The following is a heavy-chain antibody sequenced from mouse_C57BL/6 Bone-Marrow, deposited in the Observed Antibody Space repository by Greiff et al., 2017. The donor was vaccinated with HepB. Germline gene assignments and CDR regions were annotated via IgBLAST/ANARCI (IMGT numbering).Heavy chain of an antibody. CDR2: SRNKANDYTT. Sequence: EVQLVESGGGLVQSGRSLRLSCATSGFTFSDFYMEWVRQAPGKGLEWIAASRNKANDYTTEYSASVKGRFIVSRDTSQSILYLQMNALRAEDTAIYYCARDPGYFDVWGTGTTVTVSS. V-gene: IGHV7-1*01. CDR3: ARDPGYFDV. J-gene: IGHJ1*03. CDR1: GFTFSDFY.